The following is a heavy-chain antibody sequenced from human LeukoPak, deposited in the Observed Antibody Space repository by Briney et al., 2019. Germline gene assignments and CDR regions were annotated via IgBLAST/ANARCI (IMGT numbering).Heavy chain of an antibody. D-gene: IGHD6-6*01. CDR2: INPNNGGT. CDR1: GFTFTGYF. V-gene: IGHV1-2*02. Sequence: ASVKASCKTSGFTFTGYFIHWVRQAPGQGLEWMGWINPNNGGTNYAQKFQGRVTMTRDTSINTVYMELTRLTSDDTAIYYCARHSSSSDGWFDPWGQGTLVTVSS. J-gene: IGHJ5*02. CDR3: ARHSSSSDGWFDP.